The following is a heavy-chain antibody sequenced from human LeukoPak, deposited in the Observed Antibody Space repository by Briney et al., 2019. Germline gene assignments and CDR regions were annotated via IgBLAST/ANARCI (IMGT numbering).Heavy chain of an antibody. CDR3: AKAYVENAFDI. CDR1: GFTFSSYG. Sequence: GGSLRISCAASGFTFSSYGMHWVRQAPGKGLEWVAVISYDGSNKYYADSVKGRFTISRDNSKNTLYLQMNSLRAEDTAVYYCAKAYVENAFDIWGQGTMVTVSS. CDR2: ISYDGSNK. D-gene: IGHD3-16*01. V-gene: IGHV3-30*18. J-gene: IGHJ3*02.